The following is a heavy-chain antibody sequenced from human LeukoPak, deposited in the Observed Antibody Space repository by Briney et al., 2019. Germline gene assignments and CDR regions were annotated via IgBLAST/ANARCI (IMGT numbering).Heavy chain of an antibody. Sequence: PSETLSLTCAVYGGSFSGYYWSWIRQPPGKGLEWIGEINHSGSTNYNPSLKSRVTISVDTSKNQFSLKLSSVTAADTAVYYCASYYYDSSGPNRGDQYFQRWGQGTLVTVSS. CDR2: INHSGST. V-gene: IGHV4-34*01. D-gene: IGHD3-22*01. J-gene: IGHJ1*01. CDR3: ASYYYDSSGPNRGDQYFQR. CDR1: GGSFSGYY.